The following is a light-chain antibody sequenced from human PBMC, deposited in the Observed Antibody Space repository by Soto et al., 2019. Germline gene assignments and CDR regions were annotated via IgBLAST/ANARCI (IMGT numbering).Light chain of an antibody. CDR3: QQYGNSPWT. J-gene: IGKJ1*01. V-gene: IGKV3-20*01. Sequence: EIVLTQSPGTLSLSPGERATLSCRASQSVSSSYLAWYQQKPGQAPRLLIYGASSRATGVPDRVSGSGSGTDFTLTINRLEPEDFAVYYCQQYGNSPWTFGQGTKVDIK. CDR1: QSVSSSY. CDR2: GAS.